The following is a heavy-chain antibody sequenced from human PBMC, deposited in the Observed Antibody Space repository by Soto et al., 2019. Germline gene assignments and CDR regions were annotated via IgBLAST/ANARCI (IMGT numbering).Heavy chain of an antibody. CDR2: IVVGSGNT. V-gene: IGHV1-58*01. Sequence: SVKVSCKASGFTFTSSAVQWVRQARGQRLEWIGWIVVGSGNTNYAQKFQERVTITRDMSTSTAYMELSSLRSEDTAVYYCAADRLVSGWELPFDYWGQGTLVTVPQ. D-gene: IGHD1-26*01. CDR3: AADRLVSGWELPFDY. CDR1: GFTFTSSA. J-gene: IGHJ4*02.